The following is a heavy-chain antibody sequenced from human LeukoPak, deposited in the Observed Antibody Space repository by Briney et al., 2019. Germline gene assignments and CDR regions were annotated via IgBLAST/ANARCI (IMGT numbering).Heavy chain of an antibody. CDR2: IYYSGST. V-gene: IGHV4-39*07. Sequence: ETLSLTCTVSGGSISSSSYYWGWIRQPPGKGLEWIGSIYYSGSTYYNPSLKSRVTISVDTSKNQFSLKLSSVTAADTAVYYCERGNGWFDPWGQGTLVTVSS. CDR1: GGSISSSSYY. CDR3: ERGNGWFDP. D-gene: IGHD4-23*01. J-gene: IGHJ5*02.